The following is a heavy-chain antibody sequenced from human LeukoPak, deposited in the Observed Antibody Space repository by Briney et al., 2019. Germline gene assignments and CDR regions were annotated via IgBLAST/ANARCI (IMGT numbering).Heavy chain of an antibody. CDR1: GFTFSSYA. CDR3: ARDENWFDP. CDR2: ISYDGSNK. J-gene: IGHJ5*02. V-gene: IGHV3-30-3*01. Sequence: PGGSLRLSCAASGFTFSSYAMHWVRQAPGKGLEWVAVISYDGSNKYYADSVKGRFTISRDNSENTLYLQMNSLRAEDTAVYYCARDENWFDPWGQGTLVTVSS.